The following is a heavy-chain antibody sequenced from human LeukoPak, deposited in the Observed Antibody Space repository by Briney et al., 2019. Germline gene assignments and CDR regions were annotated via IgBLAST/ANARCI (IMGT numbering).Heavy chain of an antibody. CDR3: AKVGGRFLEWLQGYYYMDV. Sequence: GGSLRLSCAASGFTFSSYGMHWVRQAPGKGLEWVAFIRYDGSNKYYADSVKGRFTISRDNSKNTLYLQMNSLRAEDTAVYYCAKVGGRFLEWLQGYYYMDVWGKGTTVTVSS. CDR1: GFTFSSYG. D-gene: IGHD3-3*01. J-gene: IGHJ6*03. CDR2: IRYDGSNK. V-gene: IGHV3-30*02.